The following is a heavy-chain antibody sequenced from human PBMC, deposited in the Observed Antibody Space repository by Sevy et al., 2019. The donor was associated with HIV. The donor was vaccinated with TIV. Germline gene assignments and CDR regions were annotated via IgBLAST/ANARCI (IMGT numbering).Heavy chain of an antibody. CDR1: GFTFSSYE. D-gene: IGHD5-18*01. Sequence: GGSLRLSCEASGFTFSSYEMNWVRQAPGKGLEWVATMKQDGSEEDYVDSVKGRFTISRDNAKNSLFLQMNSLSAEDTAVYYCVREGLGGYSYSLDYWGHGTLVTVSS. V-gene: IGHV3-7*01. CDR2: MKQDGSEE. J-gene: IGHJ4*01. CDR3: VREGLGGYSYSLDY.